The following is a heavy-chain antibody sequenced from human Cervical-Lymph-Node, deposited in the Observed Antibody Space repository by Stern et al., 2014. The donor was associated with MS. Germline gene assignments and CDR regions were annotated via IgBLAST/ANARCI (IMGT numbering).Heavy chain of an antibody. D-gene: IGHD5-12*01. V-gene: IGHV3-53*01. Sequence: EVQLMESGGGLIQSGGSLRLSCAVSGITVSSNYMSWVRQAPGKGLEWVSVIESGGRTHYADSVKGRCTISRDNSKNTLYLQMNSLRAEDTAVYYCARGWLASWGQGTLVTVSS. CDR2: IESGGRT. J-gene: IGHJ5*02. CDR3: ARGWLAS. CDR1: GITVSSNY.